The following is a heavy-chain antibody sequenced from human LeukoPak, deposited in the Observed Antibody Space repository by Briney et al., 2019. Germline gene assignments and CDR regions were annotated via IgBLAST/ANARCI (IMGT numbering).Heavy chain of an antibody. J-gene: IGHJ6*02. CDR1: GGSISSGGYY. Sequence: SQTLSLTCTVSGGSISSGGYYWSWIRQPPGKGLEWIGYIYHSGSTYYNPSLKSRVTISVDTSKNQFSLKLSSVTAADTAVYYCARGKGKEGATRWSSSYYYYGMGVWGQGTTVTVSS. D-gene: IGHD1-26*01. CDR3: ARGKGKEGATRWSSSYYYYGMGV. CDR2: IYHSGST. V-gene: IGHV4-30-2*01.